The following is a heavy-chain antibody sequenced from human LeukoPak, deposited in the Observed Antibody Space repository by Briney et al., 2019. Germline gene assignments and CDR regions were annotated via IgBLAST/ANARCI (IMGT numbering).Heavy chain of an antibody. CDR3: ASLSADSSGYYKNNWFDP. CDR2: INHSGST. Sequence: SETLSLTCAVYGGSFSGYYWSWIRQPPGKGLEWIGEINHSGSTNYNPSLKSRVTISVDTSKNQFSLKLSSVTAADTAVYYCASLSADSSGYYKNNWFDPWGQGTLVTVSS. J-gene: IGHJ5*02. CDR1: GGSFSGYY. D-gene: IGHD3-22*01. V-gene: IGHV4-34*01.